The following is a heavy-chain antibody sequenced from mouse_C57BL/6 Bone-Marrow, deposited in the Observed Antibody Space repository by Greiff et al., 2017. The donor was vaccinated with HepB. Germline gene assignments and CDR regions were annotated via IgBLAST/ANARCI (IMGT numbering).Heavy chain of an antibody. D-gene: IGHD2-3*01. J-gene: IGHJ4*01. V-gene: IGHV5-12*01. CDR1: GFTFSDYY. CDR3: ASVMVTKAMDY. Sequence: EVKLVESGGGLVQPGGSLKLSCAASGFTFSDYYMYWVRQTPEKRLEWVAYISNGGGSTYYPDTVKGRFTISRDNAKNTLYLQMSRLKSEDTAMYYCASVMVTKAMDYWGQGTSVTVSS. CDR2: ISNGGGST.